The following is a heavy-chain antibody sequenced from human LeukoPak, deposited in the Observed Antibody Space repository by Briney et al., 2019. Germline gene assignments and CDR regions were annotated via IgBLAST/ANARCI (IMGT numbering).Heavy chain of an antibody. D-gene: IGHD1-7*01. Sequence: GGSLRLSCAASGFTFRNYWMGWVRQAPGKGLEWVSSIGTSSNNIYYTDSVKGRFTISRDNAKNSLYLQVDSLRVEDTAVYFCASETVGNYALDYWGQGTLVNVSS. V-gene: IGHV3-21*01. J-gene: IGHJ4*02. CDR3: ASETVGNYALDY. CDR2: IGTSSNNI. CDR1: GFTFRNYW.